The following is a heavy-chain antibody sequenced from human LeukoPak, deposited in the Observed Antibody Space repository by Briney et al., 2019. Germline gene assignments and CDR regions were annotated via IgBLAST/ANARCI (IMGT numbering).Heavy chain of an antibody. V-gene: IGHV3-15*01. D-gene: IGHD3-22*01. Sequence: GRTLRLSCAASGFTFSDAWMSWVRHPPAKGLEWVGRSKSKTDGRTTDYAAPVKGRFTISRDDSKNTLHLQMNSLKIEDTAVYYCARYYGDSGSQYYFDYWGQGTLVTVSS. CDR2: SKSKTDGRTT. J-gene: IGHJ4*02. CDR3: ARYYGDSGSQYYFDY. CDR1: GFTFSDAW.